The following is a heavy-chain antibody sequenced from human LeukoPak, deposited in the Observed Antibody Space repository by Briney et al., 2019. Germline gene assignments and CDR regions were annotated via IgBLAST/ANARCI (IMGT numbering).Heavy chain of an antibody. CDR2: INHSGST. CDR3: ARLPQRRTTVVKGFDY. D-gene: IGHD4-23*01. Sequence: SETLSLTCAVYGGSFSGYYWSWIRQPPGKGLEWIGEINHSGSTNYNPSLKSRVTISVDTSKNQFSLKLSSVTAADTAVYYCARLPQRRTTVVKGFDYWGQGTLVTASS. V-gene: IGHV4-34*01. J-gene: IGHJ4*02. CDR1: GGSFSGYY.